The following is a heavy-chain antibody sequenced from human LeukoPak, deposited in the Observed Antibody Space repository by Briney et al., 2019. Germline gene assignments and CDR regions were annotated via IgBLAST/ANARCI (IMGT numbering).Heavy chain of an antibody. Sequence: SETLSLTCAVYGGPFSGYYWSWIRQPPGKGLEWIGEINHSGSTNYNPSLKSRVTISVDTSKNQFSLKLSSVTAADTAVYYCARGSRGYCSSTSCPYYYYYYMDVWGKGTTVTVSS. V-gene: IGHV4-34*01. D-gene: IGHD2-2*01. CDR1: GGPFSGYY. CDR3: ARGSRGYCSSTSCPYYYYYYMDV. CDR2: INHSGST. J-gene: IGHJ6*03.